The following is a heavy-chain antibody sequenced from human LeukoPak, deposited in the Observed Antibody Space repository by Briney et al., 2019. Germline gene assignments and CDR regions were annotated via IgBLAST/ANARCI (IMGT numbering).Heavy chain of an antibody. CDR2: IYYSGST. V-gene: IGHV4-39*07. CDR1: GGSISSSSYY. D-gene: IGHD3-9*01. Sequence: MASETLSLTCTVSGGSISSSSYYWGWIRQPPGKGLEWIGSIYYSGSTYYNPSLKSRVTISVDTSKNQFSLKLSSVTAADTAVYYCAREPEGHYDILTGYYLQGYDAFDIWGQGTMVTVSS. J-gene: IGHJ3*02. CDR3: AREPEGHYDILTGYYLQGYDAFDI.